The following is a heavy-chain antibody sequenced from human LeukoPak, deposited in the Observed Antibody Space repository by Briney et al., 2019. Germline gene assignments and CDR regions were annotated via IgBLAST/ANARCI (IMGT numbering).Heavy chain of an antibody. CDR2: IYHSGST. D-gene: IGHD5-18*01. V-gene: IGHV4-59*04. J-gene: IGHJ4*02. CDR3: ARGRGYSYGFFDY. CDR1: GGSINSYY. Sequence: PSETLSLTCIVSGGSINSYYWSWIRQPPGKGLEWIGYIYHSGSTYYIPSLKSRVTMSVDRSKNQFSLKLTSVTAANTAVYYCARGRGYSYGFFDYWGQGTLVTVSS.